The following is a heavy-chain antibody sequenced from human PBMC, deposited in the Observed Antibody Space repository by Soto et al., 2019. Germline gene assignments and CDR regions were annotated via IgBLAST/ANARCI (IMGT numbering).Heavy chain of an antibody. Sequence: QVQLVQSGGEVKKPGASVTVSCKASGYTFINYHITWVRQAPGQGLEWMAWINTYNGMTDYAQRFQGRVTMTRDTATSTAYMELKNLGSDDTAVYVCANSPRGEMATDWGQGTLVTVSS. CDR1: GYTFINYH. V-gene: IGHV1-18*01. CDR3: ANSPRGEMATD. D-gene: IGHD5-12*01. CDR2: INTYNGMT. J-gene: IGHJ4*02.